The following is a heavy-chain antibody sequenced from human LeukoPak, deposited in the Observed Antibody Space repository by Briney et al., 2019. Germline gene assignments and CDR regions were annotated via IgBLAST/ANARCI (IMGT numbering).Heavy chain of an antibody. CDR2: IIKDGSDK. J-gene: IGHJ4*02. Sequence: GGSLRLSXEASGFTFSDYWMGWVRQAPGKGLEWVANIIKDGSDKYYVDSVKGRFTISRDNAKNSVYLQMSSLRVEDTAVYYCTRELWPGDYWGQGTLVTVSS. V-gene: IGHV3-7*01. D-gene: IGHD3-16*01. CDR1: GFTFSDYW. CDR3: TRELWPGDY.